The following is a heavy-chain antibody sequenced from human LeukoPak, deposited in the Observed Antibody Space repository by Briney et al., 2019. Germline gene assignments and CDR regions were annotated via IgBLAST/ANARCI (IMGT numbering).Heavy chain of an antibody. CDR2: ISGSGGST. V-gene: IGHV3-23*01. CDR1: GFTFNNYA. CDR3: ARYCSSTSCPYYYYYMDV. Sequence: GGSLRLSCAASGFTFNNYAMNWVRQAPGKGLEWVSAISGSGGSTYYADSVKGRFTISRDNSKNTLYLQMNSLRAEDTAVYYCARYCSSTSCPYYYYYMDVWGKGTTVTVSS. J-gene: IGHJ6*03. D-gene: IGHD2-2*01.